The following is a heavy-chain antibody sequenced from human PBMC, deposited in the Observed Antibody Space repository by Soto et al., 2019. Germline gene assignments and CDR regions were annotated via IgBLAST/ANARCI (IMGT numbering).Heavy chain of an antibody. CDR2: INYSGST. CDR1: GGSISSGGYY. D-gene: IGHD2-15*01. Sequence: SETLSLTCTVSGGSISSGGYYWSWIRQHPGKGLEWIGDINYSGSTNYNPSLKSRVTISVDTSKNQFSLKLSSVTAADTAVYYCARGRLCAGGSCYSVRFDPWGQGTLVTVSS. CDR3: ARGRLCAGGSCYSVRFDP. V-gene: IGHV4-31*03. J-gene: IGHJ5*02.